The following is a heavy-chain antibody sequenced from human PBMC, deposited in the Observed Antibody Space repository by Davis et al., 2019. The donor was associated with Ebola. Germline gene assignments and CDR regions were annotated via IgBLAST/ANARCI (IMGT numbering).Heavy chain of an antibody. CDR2: IYYSGST. CDR1: GGSISSSSYY. V-gene: IGHV4-39*07. D-gene: IGHD6-6*01. Sequence: SETLSLTCTVSGGSISSSSYYWGWIRQPPGKGLEWIGSIYYSGSTYYNPSLKSRVTISVDTSKNQFSLKLSSVTAADTAVYYCARASQLGVFLAFDIWGQGTMVTVSS. J-gene: IGHJ3*02. CDR3: ARASQLGVFLAFDI.